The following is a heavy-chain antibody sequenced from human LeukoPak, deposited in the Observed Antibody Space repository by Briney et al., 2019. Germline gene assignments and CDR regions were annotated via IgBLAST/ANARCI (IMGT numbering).Heavy chain of an antibody. CDR2: ISGSGGST. Sequence: GGSLRLSCAASGFTFSSYAMSWVRQAPGKGLEWVSAISGSGGSTYYADSVKGRFTISRDNSKNTLYLQMNSLRAEDTAVYYCAGHHDYGDYLLYYFDYWGQGTLVTVSS. CDR3: AGHHDYGDYLLYYFDY. CDR1: GFTFSSYA. D-gene: IGHD4-17*01. J-gene: IGHJ4*02. V-gene: IGHV3-23*01.